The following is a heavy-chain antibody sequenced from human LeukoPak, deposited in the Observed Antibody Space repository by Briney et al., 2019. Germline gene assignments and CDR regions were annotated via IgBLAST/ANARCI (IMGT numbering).Heavy chain of an antibody. CDR2: ISSSSSTI. J-gene: IGHJ3*02. CDR3: ARDRHYYGSSGYPATFDI. D-gene: IGHD3-22*01. Sequence: GGSLRLSCAASGFTFSSYSMNWVRQAPGKGLEWVSYISSSSSTIYYADSVKGRFTISRDNAKNSLYLQMNSLRAEDTAVYYCARDRHYYGSSGYPATFDIWGQGTMVTVSS. CDR1: GFTFSSYS. V-gene: IGHV3-48*01.